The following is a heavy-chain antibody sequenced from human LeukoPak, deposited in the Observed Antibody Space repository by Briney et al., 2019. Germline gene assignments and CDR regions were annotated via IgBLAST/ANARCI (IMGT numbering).Heavy chain of an antibody. D-gene: IGHD2-8*01. CDR2: ISSDGKSR. Sequence: PGGSLRLSCAASGFTFTDHYMSWIRQAPGTGLEWVAVISSDGKSRIYADSVEGRFTISRDNSKNRLFLQMNSLRTEDTAVYYCARDPMADFDYWGQGALVTVSS. V-gene: IGHV3-30*03. CDR1: GFTFTDHY. J-gene: IGHJ4*02. CDR3: ARDPMADFDY.